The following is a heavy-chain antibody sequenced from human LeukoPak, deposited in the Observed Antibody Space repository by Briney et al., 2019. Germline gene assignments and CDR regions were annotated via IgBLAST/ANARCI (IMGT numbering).Heavy chain of an antibody. Sequence: PGGSLRLSCAASGFTVSSNYMSWVRQAPGQGLEWVSVIYSGGSTYYADSVKGRFTISRDISKNTLYLQMNSLRAEDTALYYCARGEIAPRYDPYFDYWGQGTLVTVSS. CDR3: ARGEIAPRYDPYFDY. V-gene: IGHV3-66*01. D-gene: IGHD6-6*01. CDR2: IYSGGST. CDR1: GFTVSSNY. J-gene: IGHJ4*02.